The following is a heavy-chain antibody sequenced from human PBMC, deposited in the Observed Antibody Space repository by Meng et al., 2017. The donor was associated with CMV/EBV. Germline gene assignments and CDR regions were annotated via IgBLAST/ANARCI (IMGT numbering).Heavy chain of an antibody. J-gene: IGHJ4*02. V-gene: IGHV3-23*01. CDR2: ISSSGGT. CDR1: VFTFINYA. D-gene: IGHD3-10*01. CDR3: VGRQYGSGTY. Sequence: ESLKISCAASVFTFINYAMNWVRQAPGKGLEWVSSISSSGGTYYADSGKGRFTISRDTSRNTLYLQMNTLRAEDTAVYYCVGRQYGSGTYWGQGTLVTVSS.